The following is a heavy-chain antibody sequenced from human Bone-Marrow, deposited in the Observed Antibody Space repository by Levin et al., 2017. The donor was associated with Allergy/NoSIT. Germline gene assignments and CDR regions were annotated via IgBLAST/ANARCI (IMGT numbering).Heavy chain of an antibody. D-gene: IGHD3-22*01. V-gene: IGHV3-30-3*01. Sequence: PGGSLRLSCAASGFTFSSYAMHWVRQAPGKGLEWVAVISYDGSNKYYADSVKGRFTISRDNAKNTLYLQMNSLRAEDTAVYYCARADSSGYLYYFDYWGQGTLVTVSS. CDR2: ISYDGSNK. CDR1: GFTFSSYA. CDR3: ARADSSGYLYYFDY. J-gene: IGHJ4*02.